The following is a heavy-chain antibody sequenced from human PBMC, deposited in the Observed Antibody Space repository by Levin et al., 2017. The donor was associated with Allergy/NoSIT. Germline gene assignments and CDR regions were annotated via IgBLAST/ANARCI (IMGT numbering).Heavy chain of an antibody. J-gene: IGHJ4*02. CDR2: IQHDGSNE. D-gene: IGHD2-21*01. V-gene: IGHV3-33*05. CDR1: GFTFSSYN. Sequence: GGSLRLSCAASGFTFSSYNMHWVRQAPGKGLEWVATIQHDGSNEYYADSVKGRFTISRDNSKNTLYLQVNSLRAEDTAVYYCTSNSYCDNGYWGQGTLVTV. CDR3: TSNSYCDNGY.